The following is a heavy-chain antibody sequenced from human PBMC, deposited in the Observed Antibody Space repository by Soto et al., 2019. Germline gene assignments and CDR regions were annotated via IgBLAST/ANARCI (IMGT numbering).Heavy chain of an antibody. CDR1: GGTFSRYS. CDR2: IIPIFGIA. V-gene: IGHV1-69*08. CDR3: AREDRDRETGLVPAAIAGMDV. J-gene: IGHJ6*02. D-gene: IGHD2-2*01. Sequence: QVQLVQSGAEVKKPGSSVKVSCKASGGTFSRYSITWVRQAPGHGLEWIGRIIPIFGIASYAQKFQGRVTITADESTRTAYMELSSLRSDDTAVYYCAREDRDRETGLVPAAIAGMDVWGQGTTVTVSS.